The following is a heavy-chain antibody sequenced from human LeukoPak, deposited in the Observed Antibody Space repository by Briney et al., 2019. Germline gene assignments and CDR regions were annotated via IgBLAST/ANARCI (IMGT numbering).Heavy chain of an antibody. Sequence: SETLSLTCTVSGGSISSYYWSWIRQPPGKGLEWIGYIYYSGSTNYNPSLKSRVTISVDTSKNQFSLKLTSVTAADTAVYYCAGNYCSGGRCLRFNWFDPWGQGTLVTVSS. V-gene: IGHV4-59*08. J-gene: IGHJ5*02. CDR2: IYYSGST. D-gene: IGHD2-15*01. CDR3: AGNYCSGGRCLRFNWFDP. CDR1: GGSISSYY.